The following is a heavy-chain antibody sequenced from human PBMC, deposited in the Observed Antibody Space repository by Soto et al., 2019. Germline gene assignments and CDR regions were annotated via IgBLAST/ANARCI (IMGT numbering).Heavy chain of an antibody. CDR2: ISAGGDLT. CDR3: AKGKYYASGNYYNNLDY. D-gene: IGHD3-10*01. Sequence: RRLSCAASGLTFSSYDMSWVRQAPGKGLEWVSGISAGGDLTYYSSSVKGRFTISRDNSKNTLYVQMSSLRAEDTALYYCAKGKYYASGNYYNNLDYWGQGTVVTVSS. J-gene: IGHJ4*02. CDR1: GLTFSSYD. V-gene: IGHV3-23*01.